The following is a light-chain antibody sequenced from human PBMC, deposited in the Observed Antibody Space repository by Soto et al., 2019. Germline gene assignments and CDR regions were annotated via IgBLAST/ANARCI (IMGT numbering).Light chain of an antibody. V-gene: IGKV1-27*01. CDR3: QKYNSAPWT. Sequence: DIQMTQSPSSLSGSVGDRVTINCWASQGISNYLAWYQQKPGKVPKLLIYAASTLQSGVPSRFSGSGSGTDFTLTISSLQPEDVATYYCQKYNSAPWTFGQGTKVEIK. J-gene: IGKJ1*01. CDR2: AAS. CDR1: QGISNY.